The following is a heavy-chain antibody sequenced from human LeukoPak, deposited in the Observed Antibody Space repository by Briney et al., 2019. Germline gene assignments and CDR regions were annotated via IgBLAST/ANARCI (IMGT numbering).Heavy chain of an antibody. J-gene: IGHJ4*02. CDR3: ARAPTQWLPHYFDY. CDR2: INPSGGST. V-gene: IGHV1-46*01. Sequence: ASVKVSCKASGGTFSSYAISWVRQAPGQGLEWMGIINPSGGSTSYAQKFRGRVTMTRDTSTSTVYMELSSLRSEDTAVYYCARAPTQWLPHYFDYWGQGTLVTVSS. CDR1: GGTFSSYA. D-gene: IGHD3-22*01.